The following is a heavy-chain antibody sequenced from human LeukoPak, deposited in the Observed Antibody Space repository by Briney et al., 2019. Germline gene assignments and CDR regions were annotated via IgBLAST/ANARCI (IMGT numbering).Heavy chain of an antibody. D-gene: IGHD6-13*01. CDR3: ARPDAGYSAGY. CDR2: ISTSGDTI. V-gene: IGHV3-11*04. Sequence: GGSLRLSCAASGFTFSDYYMSWIRRTPGKGLEWISDISTSGDTIYYADSVKGRFTISRDNAKNSLYLQMNSLTAEDTGVYYCARPDAGYSAGYWGQGALVTVSS. J-gene: IGHJ4*02. CDR1: GFTFSDYY.